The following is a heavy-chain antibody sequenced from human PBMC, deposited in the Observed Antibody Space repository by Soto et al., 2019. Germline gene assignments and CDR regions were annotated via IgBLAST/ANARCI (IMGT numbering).Heavy chain of an antibody. CDR3: AREAV. J-gene: IGHJ6*02. V-gene: IGHV3-7*05. CDR2: IKQDGSEQ. CDR1: GFTFSGYW. Sequence: EVQLVESGGGLVQPGGSLRLSCAASGFTFSGYWMSWVRQAPGKGLEWVANIKQDGSEQFYVGSVKGGFTSSRDNAKNSLYLKMHCLRAEDTAVYYCAREAVWGQGTTVTVSS.